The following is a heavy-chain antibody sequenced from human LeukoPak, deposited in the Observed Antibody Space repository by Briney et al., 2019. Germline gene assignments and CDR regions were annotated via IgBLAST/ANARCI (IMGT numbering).Heavy chain of an antibody. D-gene: IGHD2-15*01. CDR1: GFTFSNHA. J-gene: IGHJ4*02. V-gene: IGHV3-23*01. Sequence: GGSLRLSCAASGFTFSNHAMNWVRQALGKGLEWLSIISGSGTVTYYADSVKGRFTISRDNSKDTLYLQMNSLRAEDTAVYYCAKTSVGGGRIIGSGYFDNWGQGTLVTVSS. CDR2: ISGSGTVT. CDR3: AKTSVGGGRIIGSGYFDN.